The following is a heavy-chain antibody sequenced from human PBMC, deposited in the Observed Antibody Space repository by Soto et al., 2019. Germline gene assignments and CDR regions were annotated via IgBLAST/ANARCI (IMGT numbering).Heavy chain of an antibody. D-gene: IGHD1-7*01. CDR1: GFNFDNYG. J-gene: IGHJ4*02. V-gene: IGHV3-30*18. CDR3: AKDRVGGTFYTPLAF. CDR2: ITYDGSFQ. Sequence: GGSLRLSCQASGFNFDNYGMHWVRQAPGKGLEWVAVITYDGSFQYYADSVKGRFTISRDNSKNTLSLHLNTLKPEDTAVYHCAKDRVGGTFYTPLAFWGQGTV.